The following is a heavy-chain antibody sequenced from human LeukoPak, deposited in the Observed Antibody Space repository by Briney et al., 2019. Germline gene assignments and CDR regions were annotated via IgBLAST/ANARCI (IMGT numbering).Heavy chain of an antibody. CDR1: GGSISSGSDY. Sequence: PSETLSLTCTVPGGSISSGSDYWSWIRQPAGKGLEWVGRIYTSGSTNYNPSLKSRVTMSVDTSKNQFSLKLSSVTAADTAVYYCARSRQWLVQKYYYMDVWGKGTTVTVSS. CDR3: ARSRQWLVQKYYYMDV. J-gene: IGHJ6*03. V-gene: IGHV4-61*02. D-gene: IGHD6-19*01. CDR2: IYTSGST.